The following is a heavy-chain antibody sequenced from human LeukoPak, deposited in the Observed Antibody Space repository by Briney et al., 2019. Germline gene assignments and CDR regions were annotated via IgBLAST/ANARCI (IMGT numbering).Heavy chain of an antibody. V-gene: IGHV3-7*01. D-gene: IGHD2-2*01. CDR2: IKQDGSEK. CDR1: GFTFNSYW. Sequence: GGSLRLSCAASGFTFNSYWMSWVRQAPGKGLEWVANIKQDGSEKYYVDSVKGRFTISRDNAKNSLYLQMNSLRAEDTAVYYCARDLGYCSSTSCYENWFDPWGQGTLVTVSS. J-gene: IGHJ5*02. CDR3: ARDLGYCSSTSCYENWFDP.